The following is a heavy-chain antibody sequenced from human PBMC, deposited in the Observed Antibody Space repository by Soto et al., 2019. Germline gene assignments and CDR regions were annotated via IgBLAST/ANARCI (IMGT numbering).Heavy chain of an antibody. Sequence: GGSLRLSCAASGFTFSSYAMHWVRQAPGKGLEWVAVISYDGSNKYYADSVKGRFTISRDNSKNTLYLQMNSLRAEDTAVYYCARGRGNYYDSGESAFDIWGQGTMVTVSS. CDR2: ISYDGSNK. CDR3: ARGRGNYYDSGESAFDI. D-gene: IGHD3-22*01. CDR1: GFTFSSYA. J-gene: IGHJ3*02. V-gene: IGHV3-30-3*01.